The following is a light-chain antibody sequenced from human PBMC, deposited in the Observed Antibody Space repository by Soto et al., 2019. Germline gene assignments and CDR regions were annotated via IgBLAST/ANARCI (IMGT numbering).Light chain of an antibody. J-gene: IGLJ2*01. CDR2: QNN. CDR1: SYNIGAGYD. CDR3: QSYDSSLSAVV. V-gene: IGLV1-40*01. Sequence: QSVLTQPPSVSGAPGQRVSIACTGSSYNIGAGYDVHGYEHLPGTAPKVLIYQNNNRPAGVPDRFSGSKSGTSASLAITGLQAEDEADYYGQSYDSSLSAVVLGGGTKLTV.